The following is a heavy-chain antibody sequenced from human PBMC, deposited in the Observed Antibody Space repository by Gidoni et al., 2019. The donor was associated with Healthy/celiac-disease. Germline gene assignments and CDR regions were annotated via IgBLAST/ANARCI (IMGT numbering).Heavy chain of an antibody. V-gene: IGHV3-11*01. Sequence: QVQLVESGGGLVKPGGSLRLSCAASGFTFSDYYMSWIRQAPGKGLEWVSYISSSGRTIYYADSVKGRFTISRDNAKNSLYLQMNSLRAEDTAVYYCAREPTVTSHYYYYGMDVWGQGTTVTVSS. CDR1: GFTFSDYY. D-gene: IGHD4-17*01. J-gene: IGHJ6*02. CDR3: AREPTVTSHYYYYGMDV. CDR2: ISSSGRTI.